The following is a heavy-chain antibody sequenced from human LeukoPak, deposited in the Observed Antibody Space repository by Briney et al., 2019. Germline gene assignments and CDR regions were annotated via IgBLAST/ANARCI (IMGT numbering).Heavy chain of an antibody. V-gene: IGHV1-2*02. CDR3: ARVLSLSGSYSFDY. CDR2: INPNSGGT. Sequence: ASVKVSCKASGYTFTGYYMHWVRQAPGQGLEWMGWINPNSGGTNYAQKFRGRVTMTRDTSISTAYMELSRLRSDDTAVYYCARVLSLSGSYSFDYWGQGTLVTVSS. D-gene: IGHD3-10*01. J-gene: IGHJ4*02. CDR1: GYTFTGYY.